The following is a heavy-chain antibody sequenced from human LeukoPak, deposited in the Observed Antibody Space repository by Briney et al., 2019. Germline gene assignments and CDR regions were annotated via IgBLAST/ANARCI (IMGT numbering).Heavy chain of an antibody. CDR1: GYAFTSYG. CDR2: ISAYNGNT. Sequence: GASVKVSCKASGYAFTSYGISWVRQAPGQGLEWMGWISAYNGNTNYAQKLQGRVSMTTDTSTSTAYMELRSLRSDGTAVYYRAREQFPYSSGWYYFDYWGQGTLVTVSS. D-gene: IGHD6-19*01. CDR3: AREQFPYSSGWYYFDY. V-gene: IGHV1-18*01. J-gene: IGHJ4*02.